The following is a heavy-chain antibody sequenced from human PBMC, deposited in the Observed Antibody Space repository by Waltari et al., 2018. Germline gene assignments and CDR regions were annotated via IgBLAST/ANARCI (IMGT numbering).Heavy chain of an antibody. V-gene: IGHV4-38-2*01. CDR2: VYHDGTT. Sequence: QVQLLESGPGLVKSSETLSLTCDVSGYAVNSGFYWGWIRQAPGEGLEWVATVYHDGTTFFNPSLKSRLSVSMDTSKNQISLTLNSLTAEDTAVYYCSRQVLGYCTSAACRRLESWGQGTLVTVSS. CDR3: SRQVLGYCTSAACRRLES. J-gene: IGHJ4*02. CDR1: GYAVNSGFY. D-gene: IGHD2-2*03.